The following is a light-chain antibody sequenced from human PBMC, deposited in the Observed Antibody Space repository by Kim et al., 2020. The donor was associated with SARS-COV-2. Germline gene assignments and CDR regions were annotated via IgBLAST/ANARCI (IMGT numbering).Light chain of an antibody. Sequence: GHSTSISCTATSPDVGAYDHVSWYQQYPGTAPKLILYDVDLRPSAISDRFSGSKSGHTASLTISGLQAEDEALYHCSSYTVNGTPVFGGGTQLTVL. J-gene: IGLJ2*01. CDR1: SPDVGAYDH. V-gene: IGLV2-14*04. CDR2: DVD. CDR3: SSYTVNGTPV.